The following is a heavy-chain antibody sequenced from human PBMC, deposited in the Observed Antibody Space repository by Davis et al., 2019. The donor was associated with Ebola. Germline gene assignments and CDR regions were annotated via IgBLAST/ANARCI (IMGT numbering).Heavy chain of an antibody. D-gene: IGHD4-23*01. CDR1: GFTFNNYV. Sequence: GGSLRLSCAASGFTFNNYVMHWVRQAPGKGLEWVAATSYDGSNKYYADSVKGRFTISRDNSKNTLYLQMNSLRAEDTAVYYCARGSTPEDYWGQGTLVTVSS. J-gene: IGHJ4*02. V-gene: IGHV3-30*03. CDR3: ARGSTPEDY. CDR2: TSYDGSNK.